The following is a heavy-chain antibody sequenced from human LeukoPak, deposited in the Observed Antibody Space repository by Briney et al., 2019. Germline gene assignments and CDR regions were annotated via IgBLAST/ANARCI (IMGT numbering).Heavy chain of an antibody. V-gene: IGHV4-39*07. J-gene: IGHJ4*02. D-gene: IGHD2-2*03. CDR3: ARDGYCSSTSCQTVDY. Sequence: SETLSLTCTDSGGSISSSSYYWGWIRQPPGKGLEWIGSIYYSGSTYYNPSLKSRVTISVDTSKNQFSLKLSSVTAADTAVYYCARDGYCSSTSCQTVDYWGQGTLVTVSS. CDR2: IYYSGST. CDR1: GGSISSSSYY.